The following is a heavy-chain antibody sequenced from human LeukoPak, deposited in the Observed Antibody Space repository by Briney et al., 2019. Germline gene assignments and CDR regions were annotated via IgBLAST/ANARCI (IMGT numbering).Heavy chain of an antibody. Sequence: SVKVSCKASGGTFSSYAISWVRQAPGQGLEWMGGIIPIFGTANYAQKFQGRVTITADESTSTAYMELSSLRSEDTAVYYCASQSRGVTVTYLPNWGQGTLVTVSS. V-gene: IGHV1-69*13. J-gene: IGHJ4*02. CDR1: GGTFSSYA. D-gene: IGHD4-17*01. CDR2: IIPIFGTA. CDR3: ASQSRGVTVTYLPN.